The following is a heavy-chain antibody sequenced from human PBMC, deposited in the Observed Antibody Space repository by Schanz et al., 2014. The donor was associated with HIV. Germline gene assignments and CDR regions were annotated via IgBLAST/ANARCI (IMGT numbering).Heavy chain of an antibody. Sequence: QVQLVESGGGAVQPGKSLRLSCAASGFTFNNYGMHWVRQAPGKGLGWVAVIWYDGSNKYYADSVKGRFTISRDNSKNTLYLQMNSLRADDTAVYYCARGSGPYYYYYGMDVWGQGTTVTVSS. CDR2: IWYDGSNK. CDR1: GFTFNNYG. J-gene: IGHJ6*02. V-gene: IGHV3-33*01. CDR3: ARGSGPYYYYYGMDV. D-gene: IGHD3-10*01.